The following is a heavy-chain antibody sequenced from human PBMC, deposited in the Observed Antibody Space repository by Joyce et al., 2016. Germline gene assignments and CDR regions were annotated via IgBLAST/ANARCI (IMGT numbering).Heavy chain of an antibody. CDR3: AKEHISSWSSYFDY. V-gene: IGHV3-23*01. Sequence: EVQLLESGGGLVQPGGSLRLSCAASGFTFGKSAMSWVRQAPGKGLEWVSAISGSGVTRYADSAKGRFTIARDNAKNTLDLQVNSLRADDTAVYYCAKEHISSWSSYFDYWGQGTLVTVSS. CDR2: ISGSGVT. D-gene: IGHD6-13*01. J-gene: IGHJ4*02. CDR1: GFTFGKSA.